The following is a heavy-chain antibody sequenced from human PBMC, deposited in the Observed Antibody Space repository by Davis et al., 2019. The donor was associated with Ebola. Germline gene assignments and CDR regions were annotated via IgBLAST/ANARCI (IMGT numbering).Heavy chain of an antibody. V-gene: IGHV3-64*04. CDR1: GFTFRNYA. CDR3: TKEIEVTGTAVFHY. CDR2: ISTSGDTT. Sequence: GESLKISCAASGFTFRNYAIHWVRQAPGKGLEYVSAISTSGDTTYYADSVKGRFTISRDNSKNTLYLQMNSLRAEDTAVYYCTKEIEVTGTAVFHYWGQGTLVTVSS. D-gene: IGHD6-19*01. J-gene: IGHJ4*02.